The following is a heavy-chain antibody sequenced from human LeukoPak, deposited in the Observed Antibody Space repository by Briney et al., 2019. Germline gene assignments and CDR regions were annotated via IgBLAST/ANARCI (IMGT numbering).Heavy chain of an antibody. Sequence: PSETLSLTCTVSGGSISSYYWSWIRQPPGKGLEWIGYIYYSGSTNYNPSLKSRVTISVDTSKNQFSLKLSSVTAADTAVYYCARLTMVRGVMYWGQGTLVTVSS. V-gene: IGHV4-59*01. CDR2: IYYSGST. CDR3: ARLTMVRGVMY. D-gene: IGHD3-10*01. CDR1: GGSISSYY. J-gene: IGHJ4*02.